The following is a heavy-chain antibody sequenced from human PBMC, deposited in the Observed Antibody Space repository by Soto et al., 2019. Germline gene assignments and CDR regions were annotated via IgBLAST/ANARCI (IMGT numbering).Heavy chain of an antibody. J-gene: IGHJ5*02. CDR3: AVLLAGPNSWFDP. CDR1: GGTFNNNP. Sequence: QVKLVQSGADVKKPGSSVKDSCKVSGGTFNNNPINWVRLAPGRGLEWMGGISPVFGTADYAQRFQGRVTLSADESTSTAYLELTRLTSEDTAVYYCAVLLAGPNSWFDPWGQGTLVTVSS. V-gene: IGHV1-69*01. D-gene: IGHD2-8*02. CDR2: ISPVFGTA.